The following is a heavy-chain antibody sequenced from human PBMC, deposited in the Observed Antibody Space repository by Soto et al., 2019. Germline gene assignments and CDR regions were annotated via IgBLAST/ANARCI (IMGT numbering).Heavy chain of an antibody. CDR3: ARVRYYGSGSLPNWFDP. Sequence: QVQLVQSGAEVKKPGSSVKVSCKASGGTFSSYTISWVRQAPGQGLECMGRIIPILGIANYAQKFQGRVTITADKSTRTGYMELSSLRSEDTAVYYCARVRYYGSGSLPNWFDPWGQGTLVTVSS. D-gene: IGHD3-10*01. CDR1: GGTFSSYT. CDR2: IIPILGIA. V-gene: IGHV1-69*02. J-gene: IGHJ5*02.